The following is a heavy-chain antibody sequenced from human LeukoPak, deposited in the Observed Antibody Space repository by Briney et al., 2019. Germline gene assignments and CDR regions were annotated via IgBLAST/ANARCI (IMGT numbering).Heavy chain of an antibody. Sequence: SETLSLTCTVSGYSISSGYYWGWIRQPPGKGLEWIGSIYHSGSTYYNPSLKSRVTISVDTSKNQFSLKLSSVTAADTAVYYCARGVLWFGGGDYYYYYMDVWGKGTTVTISS. D-gene: IGHD3-10*01. V-gene: IGHV4-38-2*02. CDR2: IYHSGST. CDR3: ARGVLWFGGGDYYYYYMDV. J-gene: IGHJ6*03. CDR1: GYSISSGYY.